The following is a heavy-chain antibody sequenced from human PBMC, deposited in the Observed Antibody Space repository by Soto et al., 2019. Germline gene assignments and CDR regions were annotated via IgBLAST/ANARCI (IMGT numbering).Heavy chain of an antibody. V-gene: IGHV3-7*01. CDR2: IKQDGSEK. Sequence: GGSLRLSCEASGFTFSSYWMSWVRQAPGKGLEWVANIKQDGSEKYYVDSVKGRFTISRDNAKNSLYLQMNSLRAEGTAVYYCARDLDLRDFWSGHXGGVWFDPWGQGTLVTVSS. D-gene: IGHD3-3*01. CDR1: GFTFSSYW. J-gene: IGHJ5*02. CDR3: ARDLDLRDFWSGHXGGVWFDP.